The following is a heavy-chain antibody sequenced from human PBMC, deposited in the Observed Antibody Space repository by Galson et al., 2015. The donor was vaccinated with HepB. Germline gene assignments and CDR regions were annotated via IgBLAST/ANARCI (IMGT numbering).Heavy chain of an antibody. CDR3: ARDGVAQLRFGELPYAFDI. J-gene: IGHJ3*02. Sequence: SLRLSCAASGFTFSSYSMSWVRQVPGKGLEWFSAISSSSSYIYYADSVKGRFTISRDNAKNSLYLQMNSLRAEDTAVYYCARDGVAQLRFGELPYAFDIWGQGTMVTVSS. CDR1: GFTFSSYS. V-gene: IGHV3-21*01. CDR2: ISSSSSYI. D-gene: IGHD3-10*01.